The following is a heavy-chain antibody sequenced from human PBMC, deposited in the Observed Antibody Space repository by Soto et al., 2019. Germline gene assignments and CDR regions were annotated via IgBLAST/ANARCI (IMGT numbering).Heavy chain of an antibody. CDR1: EFTFSNYW. V-gene: IGHV3-74*01. Sequence: EVQLVESGGGLVQPGGSLRLSCAASEFTFSNYWMHWVRQAPGKGLVWVSRINGDGSTTNYADSVKGRFAISRDNAKSPLFLQMNGLSAEDTAVYYCARGGLRAYWFDPWGQGTLVTVSA. D-gene: IGHD5-12*01. CDR3: ARGGLRAYWFDP. CDR2: INGDGSTT. J-gene: IGHJ5*02.